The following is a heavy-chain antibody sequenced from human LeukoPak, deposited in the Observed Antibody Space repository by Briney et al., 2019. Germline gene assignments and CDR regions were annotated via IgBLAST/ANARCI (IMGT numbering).Heavy chain of an antibody. V-gene: IGHV4-4*07. CDR1: GGSISSYY. Sequence: SETLSLTCTVSGGSISSYYWSWIRQPAGKGLEWIGRIYTSGTTNYNPSLKSRVTISVDKSKNQFSLKLSSVTAADTAVYYCARGSSLRYFDWLPYGYYFDYWGQGTLVTVSS. CDR3: ARGSSLRYFDWLPYGYYFDY. J-gene: IGHJ4*02. CDR2: IYTSGTT. D-gene: IGHD3-9*01.